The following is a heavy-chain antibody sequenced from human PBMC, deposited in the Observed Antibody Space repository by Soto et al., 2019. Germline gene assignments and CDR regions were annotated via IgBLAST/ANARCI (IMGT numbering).Heavy chain of an antibody. CDR3: VRNRYRGYDFDS. D-gene: IGHD5-12*01. CDR1: NGSRDSSLW. Sequence: QLQESGPGLVKPSGTLSLTCIVSNGSRDSSLWWSWVRQSPGKGLEWIGEVAQSGFTSYNPSLKSRLTILQDRSRNQFSLRLTSVTAADTAVYHCVRNRYRGYDFDSWGQGTLVTVSS. V-gene: IGHV4-4*02. J-gene: IGHJ4*02. CDR2: VAQSGFT.